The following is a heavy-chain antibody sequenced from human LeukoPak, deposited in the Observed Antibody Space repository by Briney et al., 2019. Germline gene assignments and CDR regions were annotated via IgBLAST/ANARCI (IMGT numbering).Heavy chain of an antibody. CDR3: AKEIAFGVVTPQY. CDR1: GFTFSSFG. Sequence: GRSLRLSCAASGFTFSSFGMHWVRQTPGKWLEWVAVISYDGSIKYHADSVKGRFTISRDNSKNTLYLQMNSLRPEDTAVYYCAKEIAFGVVTPQYWGQGTLVSVSA. CDR2: ISYDGSIK. V-gene: IGHV3-30*18. J-gene: IGHJ4*02. D-gene: IGHD3-3*01.